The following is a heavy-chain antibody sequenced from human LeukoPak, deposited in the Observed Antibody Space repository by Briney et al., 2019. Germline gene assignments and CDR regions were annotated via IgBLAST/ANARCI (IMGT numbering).Heavy chain of an antibody. CDR1: GFTFSYHW. CDR3: ARSSSTTVTTGSYYFDY. D-gene: IGHD4-17*01. V-gene: IGHV3-74*01. Sequence: GGSLRLSCAASGFTFSYHWMHWVRQAPGKGLVWVSRISSDGSSTSYADFVKGRFTISRDNAKNTLYLQMNSLRAEDTAVYYCARSSSTTVTTGSYYFDYWAREPWSPSPQ. CDR2: ISSDGSST. J-gene: IGHJ4*02.